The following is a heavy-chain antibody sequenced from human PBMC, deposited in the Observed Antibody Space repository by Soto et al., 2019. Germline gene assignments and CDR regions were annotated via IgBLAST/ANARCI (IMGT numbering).Heavy chain of an antibody. V-gene: IGHV3-33*01. D-gene: IGHD6-13*01. CDR2: IWYDGSNK. J-gene: IGHJ3*02. CDR3: ASLPLPGHRLAAAKGHDAFDI. CDR1: GFTFSSYG. Sequence: QVQLVESGGGVVQPGRSLRLSCAASGFTFSSYGMHWVRQAPGKGLEWVAVIWYDGSNKYYADSVKGRFTISRDNSKNTLYLQMNSLRAEDTAVYYCASLPLPGHRLAAAKGHDAFDIWGQGTMVTVSS.